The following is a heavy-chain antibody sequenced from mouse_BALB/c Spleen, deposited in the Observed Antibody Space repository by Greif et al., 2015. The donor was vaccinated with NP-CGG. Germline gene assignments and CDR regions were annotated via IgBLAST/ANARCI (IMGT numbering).Heavy chain of an antibody. J-gene: IGHJ3*01. CDR3: TSYGSSWLAY. CDR2: IDPENGDT. CDR1: GFNIKDYY. V-gene: IGHV14-4*02. Sequence: VQLKQSGAELVRSGASVKLSCTASGFNIKDYYMHWVKQRPEQGLEWIGWIDPENGDTEYAPKFQGKATMTADTSSNTAYLQLSSLTSEDTAVYYCTSYGSSWLAYWGQGTLVTVSA. D-gene: IGHD1-1*01.